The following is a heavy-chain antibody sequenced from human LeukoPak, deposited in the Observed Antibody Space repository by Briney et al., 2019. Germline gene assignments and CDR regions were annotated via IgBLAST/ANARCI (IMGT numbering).Heavy chain of an antibody. V-gene: IGHV1-8*01. CDR3: ARDPPLSITGTTETGDY. D-gene: IGHD1-7*01. CDR2: MNPNSGNT. J-gene: IGHJ4*02. Sequence: ASVKVSCKASGYTFTSHDINWVRQATGQGLEWMGWMNPNSGNTGYAQKFQGRVTMTRNTSISTAYMELSSLRSEDTAVYYCARDPPLSITGTTETGDYWGQGTLVTVSS. CDR1: GYTFTSHD.